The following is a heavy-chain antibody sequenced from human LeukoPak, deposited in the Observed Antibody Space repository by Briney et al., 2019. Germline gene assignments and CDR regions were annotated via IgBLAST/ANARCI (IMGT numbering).Heavy chain of an antibody. CDR2: ISGSGGST. CDR1: GFTFSSYA. Sequence: GGSLRLSCATSGFTFSSYAMSWVRQAPGKGLEWVSAISGSGGSTYYADSVKGRFTISRDNAKNSLYLHMNSLRAEDTAVYYCASSGGRTSYGDYVDYFDYWGQGTLVTVSS. D-gene: IGHD4-17*01. V-gene: IGHV3-23*01. CDR3: ASSGGRTSYGDYVDYFDY. J-gene: IGHJ4*02.